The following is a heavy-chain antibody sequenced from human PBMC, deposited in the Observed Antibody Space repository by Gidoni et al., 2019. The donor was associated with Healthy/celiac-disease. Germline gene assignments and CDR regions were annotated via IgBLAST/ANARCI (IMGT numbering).Heavy chain of an antibody. J-gene: IGHJ4*02. CDR2: MKSKTDGGTT. V-gene: IGHV3-15*01. CDR3: TTDLSGSYLDY. Sequence: EVQLVESGGGLVKPGGSLRLSCAASGFPFSNAWMSWVRQATGKGLEWVGRMKSKTDGGTTDYAAPVKGRFTISRDDSRNTLYLQMNSRKTEDTAVYYCTTDLSGSYLDYWGQGTLVTVSS. D-gene: IGHD1-26*01. CDR1: GFPFSNAW.